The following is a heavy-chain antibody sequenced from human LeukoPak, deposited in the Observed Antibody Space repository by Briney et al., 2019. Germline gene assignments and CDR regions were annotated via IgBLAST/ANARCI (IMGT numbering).Heavy chain of an antibody. Sequence: SKTLSLTCAVYGGSFSGYYWSWIRQPPGKGLEWIGEINHSGSTNYNPSLKSRVTISVDTSKNQFSLKLSSVTAADTAVYYCARRLPVGTSFWAWGQGTLVTVSS. J-gene: IGHJ5*02. CDR3: ARRLPVGTSFWA. CDR2: INHSGST. D-gene: IGHD3-16*01. CDR1: GGSFSGYY. V-gene: IGHV4-34*01.